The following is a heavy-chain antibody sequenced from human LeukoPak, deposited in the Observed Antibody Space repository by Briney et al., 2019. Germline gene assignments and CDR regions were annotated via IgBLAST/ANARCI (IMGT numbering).Heavy chain of an antibody. D-gene: IGHD2-21*02. J-gene: IGHJ1*01. CDR2: IIPIFGTA. V-gene: IGHV1-69*05. CDR3: ARAPDSDCGGDCYSYFQH. CDR1: GGTFSSYA. Sequence: ASVKVSCKASGGTFSSYAISWVRQAPGQGLEWMGRIIPIFGTANYAQKFQGRVTITTDESTSTAYMELSSLRSEDTAVYYCARAPDSDCGGDCYSYFQHWGRGTLVTVSS.